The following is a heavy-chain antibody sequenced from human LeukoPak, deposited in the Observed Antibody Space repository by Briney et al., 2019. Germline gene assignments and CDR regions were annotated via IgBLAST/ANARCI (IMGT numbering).Heavy chain of an antibody. J-gene: IGHJ6*03. CDR3: ARGPQWRGDYYYMDV. Sequence: ASVKVSCKASGYSFTNFDINWVRQATGQGLEWMGWMNPNSGNKGYAQKFQGRVTMTMNTSITTAYIELSSLRSEDTAVYYCARGPQWRGDYYYMDVWGRGTTVTVSS. D-gene: IGHD6-19*01. CDR1: GYSFTNFD. V-gene: IGHV1-8*01. CDR2: MNPNSGNK.